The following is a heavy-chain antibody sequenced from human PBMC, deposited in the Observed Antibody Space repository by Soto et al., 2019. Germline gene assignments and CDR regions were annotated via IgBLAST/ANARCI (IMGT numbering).Heavy chain of an antibody. CDR1: AFTFSSYA. D-gene: IGHD6-19*01. CDR3: ARALLPNSSGCPEFDY. CDR2: ISSDGGNK. V-gene: IGHV3-30-3*01. J-gene: IGHJ4*02. Sequence: GGSMRLSCAASAFTFSSYAMHWVRQAQGKGLEWVAVISSDGGNKYYADSVKGRFTISRDNSKNTLYLQMNSLRAEDTAVYYCARALLPNSSGCPEFDYWGQGTLVTVSS.